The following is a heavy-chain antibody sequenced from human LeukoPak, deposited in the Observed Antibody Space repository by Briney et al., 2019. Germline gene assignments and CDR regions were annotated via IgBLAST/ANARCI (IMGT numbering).Heavy chain of an antibody. V-gene: IGHV4-39*07. D-gene: IGHD3-22*01. CDR3: ARGLVDYELPKGYIDY. CDR1: GDSISSSSYY. Sequence: SETLSLTCTVSGDSISSSSYYWSWIRQPPGKGLEWIGNIYYSGRTYSNPSLLSRLSISVDTSKNQFSLKLSSVTAADTAVYFCARGLVDYELPKGYIDYWGRGTLVTVSS. CDR2: IYYSGRT. J-gene: IGHJ4*02.